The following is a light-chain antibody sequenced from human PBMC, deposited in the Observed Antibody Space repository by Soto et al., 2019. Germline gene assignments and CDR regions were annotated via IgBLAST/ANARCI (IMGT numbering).Light chain of an antibody. Sequence: IMMTQSPDTLSVSPGDRDTLSCMASQSINNNLSWYQPRPGQAPSLLFYGAPTRASNVPARFSGGGSGTEFTLAISSLQSEDFAVYYCQQYHIWPPLTFGGGTRVEIK. CDR3: QQYHIWPPLT. V-gene: IGKV3-15*01. CDR2: GAP. CDR1: QSINNN. J-gene: IGKJ4*01.